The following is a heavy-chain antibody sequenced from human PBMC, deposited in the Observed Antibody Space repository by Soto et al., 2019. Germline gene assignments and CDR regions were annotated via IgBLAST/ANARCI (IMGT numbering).Heavy chain of an antibody. V-gene: IGHV5-51*01. D-gene: IGHD3-22*01. J-gene: IGHJ6*02. Sequence: PGESLKISCKGSGYSFTIYWIGWVRQMPGKGLEWMGISYPGDSDTRYSPSFQGQVNISADKSISTAYLQWSSLKASDTAMYYCARHGPRVYYDNSDYYYCGMDVWGQGTTVTVSS. CDR1: GYSFTIYW. CDR2: SYPGDSDT. CDR3: ARHGPRVYYDNSDYYYCGMDV.